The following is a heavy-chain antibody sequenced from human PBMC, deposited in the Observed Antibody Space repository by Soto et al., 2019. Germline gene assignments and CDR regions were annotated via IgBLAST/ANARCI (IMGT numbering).Heavy chain of an antibody. V-gene: IGHV1-24*01. CDR3: ATVCRGIRIFGAAAFDP. CDR1: GYTLTELS. D-gene: IGHD3-3*01. J-gene: IGHJ5*02. CDR2: FDPEDGET. Sequence: ASVKVSCKVSGYTLTELSMHWVRQAPGKGLEWRGGFDPEDGETIYAQKFQGRVTMTEDTSTDTAYMQLSSLRSEDTAVYYCATVCRGIRIFGAAAFDPWGQRSLLTVAS.